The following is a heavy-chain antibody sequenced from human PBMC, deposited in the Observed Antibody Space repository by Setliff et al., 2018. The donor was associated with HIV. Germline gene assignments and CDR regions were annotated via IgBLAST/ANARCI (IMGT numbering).Heavy chain of an antibody. J-gene: IGHJ4*02. V-gene: IGHV4-39*01. Sequence: SETLSLTCTVSGGSISSSSYYWGWIRQPPGKGLEWIGSIYYSGSSGSTYYNPSLKSRVTISVDTSKNQFSLKLSSVTAADTAVYYCALSSGSYYNALDNWGQGTLVTVSS. CDR1: GGSISSSSYY. CDR2: IYYSGSSGST. D-gene: IGHD3-10*01. CDR3: ALSSGSYYNALDN.